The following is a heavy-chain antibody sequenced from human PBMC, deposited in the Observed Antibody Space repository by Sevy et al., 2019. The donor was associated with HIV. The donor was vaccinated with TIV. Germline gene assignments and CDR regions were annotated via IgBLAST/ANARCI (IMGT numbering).Heavy chain of an antibody. CDR3: ATSRRDYYNYYFDY. J-gene: IGHJ4*01. CDR1: GLSFRSYE. Sequence: GGSLRLSCAASGLSFRSYELNWVRQAPGKGLQWISYISTGGGTIFYADSLKGRFTISRDNAKNSVFLQMNSLRAEDTAVYCCATSRRDYYNYYFDYWGHGTLVTVSS. CDR2: ISTGGGTI. V-gene: IGHV3-48*03. D-gene: IGHD3-22*01.